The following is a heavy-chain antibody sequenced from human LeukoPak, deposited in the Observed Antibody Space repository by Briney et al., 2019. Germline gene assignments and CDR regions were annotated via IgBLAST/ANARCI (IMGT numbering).Heavy chain of an antibody. D-gene: IGHD6-6*01. CDR3: ARSIVARPKYYYYLDV. J-gene: IGHJ6*03. CDR1: GASITNYY. CDR2: IYTSGGT. Sequence: PSGTLSLTCTVSGASITNYYWNWIRQPAGKGLEWVGRIYTSGGTNYNPSLKTRVTISVDTSKTHFSLKLNSVPAADTAVFYCARSIVARPKYYYYLDVWGKGITVTVSS. V-gene: IGHV4-4*07.